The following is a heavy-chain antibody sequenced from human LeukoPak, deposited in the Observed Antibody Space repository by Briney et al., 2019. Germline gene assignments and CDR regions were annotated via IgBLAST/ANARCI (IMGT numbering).Heavy chain of an antibody. D-gene: IGHD4-17*01. Sequence: GESLKISCKGSGYSFTSYWIGWVRQTPGKGLGWMGIIYPGDSDTRYSPSFQGQVTISADKSITTAYLQWSSLKASDTAMYYCARASMTTVTAFDYWGQGTLVTVSS. J-gene: IGHJ4*02. CDR1: GYSFTSYW. CDR2: IYPGDSDT. V-gene: IGHV5-51*01. CDR3: ARASMTTVTAFDY.